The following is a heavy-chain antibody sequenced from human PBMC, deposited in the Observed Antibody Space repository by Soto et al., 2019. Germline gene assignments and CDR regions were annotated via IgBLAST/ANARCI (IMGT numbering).Heavy chain of an antibody. CDR1: GGSISSYY. D-gene: IGHD5-12*01. J-gene: IGHJ4*02. CDR2: TYYSGST. CDR3: ARESRWLQFRYFDY. V-gene: IGHV4-59*01. Sequence: PSETLSLTCTVSGGSISSYYWSWIRQPPGKGLEWIGYTYYSGSTNYNPALKSRVTISVDTSKNQFSLKLSSVTAADTAVYYCARESRWLQFRYFDYWGQGTLVTVSS.